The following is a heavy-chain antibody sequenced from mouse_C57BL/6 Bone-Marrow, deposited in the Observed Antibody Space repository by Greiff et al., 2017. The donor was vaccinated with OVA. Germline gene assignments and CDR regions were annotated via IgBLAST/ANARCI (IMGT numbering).Heavy chain of an antibody. J-gene: IGHJ2*01. V-gene: IGHV1-64*01. CDR2: IHPNSGST. D-gene: IGHD3-2*02. Sequence: QVQLQQSGAELVKPGASVKLSCKASGYTFTSYWMHWVKQRPGQGLEWIGMIHPNSGSTNYNEKFKSKATLTVDKSSSTAYMQLSSLTSEDSAVYYCARQLKPVYFDYWGQGTTLTVSS. CDR3: ARQLKPVYFDY. CDR1: GYTFTSYW.